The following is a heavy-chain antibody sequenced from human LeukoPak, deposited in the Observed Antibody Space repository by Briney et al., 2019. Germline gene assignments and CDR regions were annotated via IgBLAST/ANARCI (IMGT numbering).Heavy chain of an antibody. D-gene: IGHD5-12*01. J-gene: IGHJ5*02. Sequence: ASVKVSCKVSGYTLTELSMHWVRQAPGKGLEWMGGFDPEDGETIYAQKFQGRVTMTEDTSTDTAYMELSSLRSEDTAVYYCATERRGYSGYVQNWFDPWGQGTLVTVSS. V-gene: IGHV1-24*01. CDR1: GYTLTELS. CDR2: FDPEDGET. CDR3: ATERRGYSGYVQNWFDP.